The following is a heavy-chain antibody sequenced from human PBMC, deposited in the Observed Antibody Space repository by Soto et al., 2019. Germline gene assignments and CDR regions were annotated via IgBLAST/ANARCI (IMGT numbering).Heavy chain of an antibody. CDR3: ARDYYDSSGYYFDI. D-gene: IGHD3-22*01. CDR1: GGSISSGGYS. V-gene: IGHV4-30-2*01. J-gene: IGHJ3*02. Sequence: PSETLSLTCAVSGGSISSGGYSWSWIRQPPGKGLEWIGYIYHSGSTYYNPSLKSRVTISVDRSKNQFSLKLSSVTAADTAVYYCARDYYDSSGYYFDIWGQGTMVTVSS. CDR2: IYHSGST.